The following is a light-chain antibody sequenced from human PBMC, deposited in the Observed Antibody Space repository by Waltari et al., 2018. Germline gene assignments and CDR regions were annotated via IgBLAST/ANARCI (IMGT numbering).Light chain of an antibody. CDR2: AAS. V-gene: IGKV3-20*01. CDR3: QNHERLPAT. J-gene: IGKJ1*01. Sequence: EVVLTQSPGTLSLSPGDRATLSCRASQSMGRYIVWYQQRPGQAPRLLIYAASTRATGIPDRFSGSGYGTDFSLTIDRLEPEDFAVYFCQNHERLPATFGQGTRVEIK. CDR1: QSMGRY.